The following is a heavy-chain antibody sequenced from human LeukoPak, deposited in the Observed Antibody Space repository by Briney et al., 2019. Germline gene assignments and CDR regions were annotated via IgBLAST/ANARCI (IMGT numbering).Heavy chain of an antibody. CDR1: GFTFSSYG. Sequence: GRSLRLSCAASGFTFSSYGMHWVRQAPGKGLEWVAVIWYDGSNKYYADSVKGRFTISRDNSKNTPYLQMNSLRAEDTAVYYCAREGLLWFGEYEDYYYYGMDVWGQGTTVTVSS. CDR2: IWYDGSNK. D-gene: IGHD3-10*01. CDR3: AREGLLWFGEYEDYYYYGMDV. J-gene: IGHJ6*02. V-gene: IGHV3-33*01.